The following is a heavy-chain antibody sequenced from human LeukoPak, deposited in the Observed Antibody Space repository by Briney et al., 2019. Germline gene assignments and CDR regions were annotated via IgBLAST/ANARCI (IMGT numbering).Heavy chain of an antibody. CDR3: AKDPVWGSYRGYFDY. CDR2: ISWNSGSI. V-gene: IGHV3-9*01. CDR1: GFTFDDYA. J-gene: IGHJ4*02. D-gene: IGHD3-16*02. Sequence: GGSLRLSCAASGFTFDDYAMPWVRQAPGKGLEWVSGISWNSGSIGYADSVKGRFTISRDNAKNSLYLQMNSLRAEDTALYYCAKDPVWGSYRGYFDYWGQGTLVTVSS.